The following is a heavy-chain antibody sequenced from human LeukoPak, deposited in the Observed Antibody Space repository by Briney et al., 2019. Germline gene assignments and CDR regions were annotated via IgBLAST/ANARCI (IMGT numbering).Heavy chain of an antibody. Sequence: GGSLRLSCAASGFTFSNYGMSWVRQAPGKGLEWVAVISGSGGTTYYADSVKGRFTISRDNSKNTLYLQMNSLRAEDTSLYYCAKGRLDYGDYYVDDWGQGTLVTVSS. CDR2: ISGSGGTT. D-gene: IGHD2-21*02. CDR3: AKGRLDYGDYYVDD. CDR1: GFTFSNYG. V-gene: IGHV3-23*01. J-gene: IGHJ4*02.